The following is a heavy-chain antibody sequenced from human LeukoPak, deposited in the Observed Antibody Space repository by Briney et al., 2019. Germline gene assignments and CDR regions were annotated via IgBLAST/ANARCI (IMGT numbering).Heavy chain of an antibody. CDR1: GYTLSSYE. J-gene: IGHJ4*02. CDR3: ARGGDGSGYYVIEIHY. Sequence: LPGGSLRLSCAASGYTLSSYEMNWVRQAPGKGLEWISYIDRSGTTIHYADSVKGRFTISRDNARESLDLQMNSLRAEDTAIYYCARGGDGSGYYVIEIHYWGRGTLVTVAS. V-gene: IGHV3-48*03. D-gene: IGHD3-22*01. CDR2: IDRSGTTI.